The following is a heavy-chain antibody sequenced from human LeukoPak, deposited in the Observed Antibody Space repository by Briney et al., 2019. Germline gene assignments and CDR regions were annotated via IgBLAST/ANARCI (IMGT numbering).Heavy chain of an antibody. CDR1: GGSISSGTYY. D-gene: IGHD3-9*01. CDR3: ARDILTGYYSGWFDP. V-gene: IGHV4-31*03. J-gene: IGHJ5*02. CDR2: IYYSGRT. Sequence: PSQTLSLTCTVSGGSISSGTYYWGWIRQHPGKGLEWIGYIYYSGRTYYNPSLKSRVTISVDTSRNQFSLKLSSVTAADTAVCYCARDILTGYYSGWFDPWGQGTLVTVSS.